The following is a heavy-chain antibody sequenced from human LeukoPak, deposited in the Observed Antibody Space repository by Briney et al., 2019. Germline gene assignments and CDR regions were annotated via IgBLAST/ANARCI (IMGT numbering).Heavy chain of an antibody. CDR3: ARLSNLRFLEWLFDY. Sequence: SETLSLTCTVSGGSISSYYWGWIRQPPGKGLEWIGSIYYSGSTYYNPSLKSRVTISVDTSKNQFSLKLSSVTAADTAVYYCARLSNLRFLEWLFDYWGQGTLVTVSS. CDR1: GGSISSYY. D-gene: IGHD3-3*01. V-gene: IGHV4-39*01. J-gene: IGHJ4*02. CDR2: IYYSGST.